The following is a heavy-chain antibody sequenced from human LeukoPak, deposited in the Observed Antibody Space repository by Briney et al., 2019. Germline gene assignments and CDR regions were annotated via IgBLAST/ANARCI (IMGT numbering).Heavy chain of an antibody. CDR2: ISGSGGST. CDR1: GFTFSSYA. V-gene: IGHV3-23*01. D-gene: IGHD1-1*01. CDR3: ARDRSGWAGTVDY. Sequence: GGSLRLSCAASGFTFSSYAMSWVRQAPGKGLEWVSAISGSGGSTYYADSVKGRFTISRDNAKNSLYLQMNSLRAEDTAVYYCARDRSGWAGTVDYWGQGTLVTVSS. J-gene: IGHJ4*02.